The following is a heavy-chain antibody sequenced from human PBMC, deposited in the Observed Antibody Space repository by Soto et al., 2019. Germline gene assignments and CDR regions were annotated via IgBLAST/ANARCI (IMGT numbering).Heavy chain of an antibody. Sequence: QLQLQESGPGLVKPSETLSLTCTVSGGSISSSSYYWGWIRQPPGKGLEWIGSIYYSGSTYYNPSLKSRVTISVDTSKNQFSLKLSSVTAADTAVYYCARKSRYCTNGVCYGDYYYYMDVWGKGTTVTVSS. V-gene: IGHV4-39*01. D-gene: IGHD2-8*01. CDR2: IYYSGST. CDR3: ARKSRYCTNGVCYGDYYYYMDV. CDR1: GGSISSSSYY. J-gene: IGHJ6*03.